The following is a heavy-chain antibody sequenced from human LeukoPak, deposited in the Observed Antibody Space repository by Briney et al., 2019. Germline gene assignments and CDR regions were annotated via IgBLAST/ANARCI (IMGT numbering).Heavy chain of an antibody. CDR2: ISGSGGST. CDR1: GITFSSYA. V-gene: IGHV3-23*01. Sequence: PGGSLRLSCGASGITFSSYAMSWVRQAPGKGLEGVSAISGSGGSTYYADSVKCRFTISRDNSKNTLYLQMNSLRAEDTAVYYCAKLVDGGYYYMDVWGKGTTVTVSS. CDR3: AKLVDGGYYYMDV. J-gene: IGHJ6*03. D-gene: IGHD3-9*01.